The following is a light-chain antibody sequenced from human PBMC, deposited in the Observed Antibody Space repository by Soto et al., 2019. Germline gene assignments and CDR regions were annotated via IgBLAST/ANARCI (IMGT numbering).Light chain of an antibody. J-gene: IGKJ1*01. CDR3: QQYNNWPRT. V-gene: IGKV3-15*01. CDR2: GAS. CDR1: QSVSSN. Sequence: EIVMTQSPATLSESPGETATLSCSASQSVSSNLAWYQQKPGQAPRLLIYGASTRATGIPARFSGSGSGTEFTLTISSLQSEDFAVYYCQQYNNWPRTFGQGTKVDIK.